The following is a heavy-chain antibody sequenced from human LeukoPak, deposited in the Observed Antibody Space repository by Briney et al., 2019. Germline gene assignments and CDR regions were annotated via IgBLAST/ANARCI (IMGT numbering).Heavy chain of an antibody. CDR1: GGSFSGYY. V-gene: IGHV4-34*01. Sequence: SETLSLACAVYGGSFSGYYWSWIRQPPGKGLEWIGEINHSGSTNYNPSLKSRVTISVDTSKNQFSLKLSSVTAADTAVYYCARRRRPSSWYHYYYMDVWGKGTTVTVSS. D-gene: IGHD6-13*01. J-gene: IGHJ6*03. CDR3: ARRRRPSSWYHYYYMDV. CDR2: INHSGST.